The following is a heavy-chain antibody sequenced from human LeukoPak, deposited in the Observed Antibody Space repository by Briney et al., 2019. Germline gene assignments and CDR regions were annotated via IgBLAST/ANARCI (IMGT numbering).Heavy chain of an antibody. CDR1: GGSFSGYY. V-gene: IGHV4-34*01. CDR2: INHSGST. Sequence: SETLSLTCAVYGGSFSGYYWSWIRQPPGKGLEWIGEINHSGSTNYNPSLRSRVTISVDTSKNQFSLKLSSVTAADTAVYYCARGPSPDYWGQGTLVTVSS. J-gene: IGHJ4*02. CDR3: ARGPSPDY.